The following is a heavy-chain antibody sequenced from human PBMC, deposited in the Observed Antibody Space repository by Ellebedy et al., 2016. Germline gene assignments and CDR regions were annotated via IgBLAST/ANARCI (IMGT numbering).Heavy chain of an antibody. Sequence: SETLSLTCSISGASISTTGYYWGWIRQPPGKGLEWIGSVFYNGNTHYNPSLKSRVTMSVDTSKNQFSLKLKSVSAADTALYYCVRRMAVAGGLQLDWHFDLWGRGTLVTVSS. J-gene: IGHJ2*01. CDR3: VRRMAVAGGLQLDWHFDL. V-gene: IGHV4-39*01. CDR2: VFYNGNT. D-gene: IGHD6-19*01. CDR1: GASISTTGYY.